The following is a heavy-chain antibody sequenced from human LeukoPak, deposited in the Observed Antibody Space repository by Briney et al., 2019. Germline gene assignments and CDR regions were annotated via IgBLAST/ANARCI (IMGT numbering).Heavy chain of an antibody. J-gene: IGHJ5*02. V-gene: IGHV4-31*03. Sequence: SESLSLTCTVSGGSISSGGYYWSWLRQRPGKGLEWIVYIYDSGSTYYNPSLKSRVTISVDTSKNQFSLKLSSVTAADTAVYYCARDLRDGHYYDSSGSWFDAWGQGTLVTVSS. CDR3: ARDLRDGHYYDSSGSWFDA. CDR2: IYDSGST. CDR1: GGSISSGGYY. D-gene: IGHD3-22*01.